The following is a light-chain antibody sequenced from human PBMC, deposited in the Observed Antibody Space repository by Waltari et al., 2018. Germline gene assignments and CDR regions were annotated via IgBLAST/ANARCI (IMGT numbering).Light chain of an antibody. Sequence: EIVLTQSPATLSLSPGERATLSCRASQSVSSYLAWYPQKPGQAPRLLIYDTSIRAAGIPARFSGSGTGTDFTLTISSLEPEDFAVYYCQQRTNWPPWVTFGQGTKVEIK. J-gene: IGKJ2*01. CDR2: DTS. V-gene: IGKV3-11*01. CDR1: QSVSSY. CDR3: QQRTNWPPWVT.